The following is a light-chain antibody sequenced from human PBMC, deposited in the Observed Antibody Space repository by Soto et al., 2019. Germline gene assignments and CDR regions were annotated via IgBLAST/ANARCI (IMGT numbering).Light chain of an antibody. CDR3: QQYSSYSPYT. CDR2: KAS. Sequence: DIQMTQSPSTLSASVGDRVTITCRASQSISSWLAWYQQKPGKAPKLLIYKASSLESGVPSRFSGSGSGTEFTLTISSLQPDDFATYYCQQYSSYSPYTFGQGTELEIK. CDR1: QSISSW. V-gene: IGKV1-5*03. J-gene: IGKJ2*01.